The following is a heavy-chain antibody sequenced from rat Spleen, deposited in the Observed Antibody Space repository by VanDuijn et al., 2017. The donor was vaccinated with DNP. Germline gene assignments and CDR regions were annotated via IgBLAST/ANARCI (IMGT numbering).Heavy chain of an antibody. CDR3: ARGNDGFFPNWYFDF. Sequence: EVQLQESGPGLVKTSQSLSLTCSVTGYSITSSYRWNWIRKFPGNKMEWIGHISYSGSTSYNPSLKSRISITRDTSKNQFFLHLNSISSEDTAIYYCARGNDGFFPNWYFDFWGPGTMVTESS. D-gene: IGHD1-12*03. CDR1: GYSITSSY. J-gene: IGHJ1*01. V-gene: IGHV3-1*01. CDR2: ISYSGST.